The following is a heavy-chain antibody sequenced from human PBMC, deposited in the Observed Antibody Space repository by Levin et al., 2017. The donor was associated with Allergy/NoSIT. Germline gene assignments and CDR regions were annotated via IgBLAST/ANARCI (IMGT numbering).Heavy chain of an antibody. J-gene: IGHJ6*02. CDR2: ISYDGSNK. CDR3: AKEWARGVRDGYKGLYYYDYGMDV. Sequence: GGSLRLSCAASGFTFSSYGMHWVRQAPGKGLEWVAVISYDGSNKYYADSVKGRFTISRDNSKNTLYLQMNSLRAEDTAVYYCAKEWARGVRDGYKGLYYYDYGMDVWGQGTTVTVSS. V-gene: IGHV3-30*18. CDR1: GFTFSSYG. D-gene: IGHD5-24*01.